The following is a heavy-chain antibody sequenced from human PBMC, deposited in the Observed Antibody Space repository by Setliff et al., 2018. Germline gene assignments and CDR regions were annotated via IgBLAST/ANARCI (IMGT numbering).Heavy chain of an antibody. D-gene: IGHD3-3*01. CDR3: ARVTGFSYMDV. CDR1: GDSSSGHH. V-gene: IGHV4-4*08. Sequence: SETLSLTCTVSGDSSSGHHWSWIRQPPGKGLEWIGRIYTDGSTKYNPSLNSRVTLSIDTSKNQFSLRLSSVTAADTAVYFCARVTGFSYMDVWGKGTTVTVSS. CDR2: IYTDGST. J-gene: IGHJ6*03.